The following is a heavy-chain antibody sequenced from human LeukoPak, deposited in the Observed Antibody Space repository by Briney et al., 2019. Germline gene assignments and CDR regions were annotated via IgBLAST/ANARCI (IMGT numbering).Heavy chain of an antibody. V-gene: IGHV3-33*01. CDR2: IWDDGSNK. CDR1: GFTLSSYG. D-gene: IGHD3-10*01. J-gene: IGHJ3*02. CDR3: TRDANFGYDAFDI. Sequence: PGRSLRLSCAASGFTLSSYGMHWVRQAPGKGLEWVAVIWDDGSNKYYADSVKGRFTISRDNSKNTLYLQLNSLRAEDTAVYYCTRDANFGYDAFDIWGQGTMVTVSS.